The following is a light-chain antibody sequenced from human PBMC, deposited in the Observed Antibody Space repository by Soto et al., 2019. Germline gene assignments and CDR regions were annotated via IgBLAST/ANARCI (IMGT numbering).Light chain of an antibody. CDR1: ESVTTY. Sequence: EIVLTQSPATLSVSAGDRGTLPCRASESVTTYLAWYQQKPGQAPRLLIYDASNRATGIPARFSGGGSGTDFTLTITSLEPEDFAVYFCQQYTGPPTTFGQGTRLEIK. CDR3: QQYTGPPTT. V-gene: IGKV3-11*01. J-gene: IGKJ5*01. CDR2: DAS.